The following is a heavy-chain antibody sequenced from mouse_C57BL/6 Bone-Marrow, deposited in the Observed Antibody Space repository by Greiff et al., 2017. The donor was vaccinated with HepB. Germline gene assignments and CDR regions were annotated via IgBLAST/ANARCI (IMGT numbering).Heavy chain of an antibody. Sequence: QVQLQQPGAELVMPGASVKLSCKASGYTFTSYWMHWVKQRPGQGLEWIGEIDPSDSYTNYNQKFKGKSTLTVDKSSSTAYMQLSSLTSEDSAVYYCARADYHAMDYWGQGTSVTGSS. CDR1: GYTFTSYW. V-gene: IGHV1-69*01. CDR3: ARADYHAMDY. J-gene: IGHJ4*01. CDR2: IDPSDSYT.